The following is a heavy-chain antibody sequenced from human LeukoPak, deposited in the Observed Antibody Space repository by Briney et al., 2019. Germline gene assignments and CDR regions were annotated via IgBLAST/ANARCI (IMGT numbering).Heavy chain of an antibody. Sequence: SVKVSCKASGGTFSSYAISWVRQAPGQGLEWMGGIIPIFGTANYAQKFQGRVTITADESTSTAYMELSSLRSEDTAVYYCARASNEDSSGWYVALDYWGQGTLVTVSS. CDR2: IIPIFGTA. CDR1: GGTFSSYA. J-gene: IGHJ4*02. CDR3: ARASNEDSSGWYVALDY. V-gene: IGHV1-69*13. D-gene: IGHD6-19*01.